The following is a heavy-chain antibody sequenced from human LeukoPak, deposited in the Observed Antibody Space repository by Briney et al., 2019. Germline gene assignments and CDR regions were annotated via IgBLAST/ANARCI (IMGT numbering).Heavy chain of an antibody. Sequence: PGGSLRLSCAASGFAECGTYMRWVRQAPGKGLEWVSLMSSGGDINYLDSVKGRFTISRHNSKNTLDLQMDSLRAEDTAVYYCARVIGMGIAVGPGKSWGPGTLVTVSS. CDR2: MSSGGDI. D-gene: IGHD6-19*01. CDR1: GFAECGTY. CDR3: ARVIGMGIAVGPGKS. J-gene: IGHJ5*02. V-gene: IGHV3-53*04.